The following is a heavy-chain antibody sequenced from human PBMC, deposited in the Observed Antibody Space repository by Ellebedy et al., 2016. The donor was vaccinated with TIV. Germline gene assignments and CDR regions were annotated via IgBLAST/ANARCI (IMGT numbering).Heavy chain of an antibody. J-gene: IGHJ4*02. V-gene: IGHV1-69*13. CDR3: ARVKGYCSTASCLYFDY. CDR1: GGTFSNYA. Sequence: AASVKVSCKASGGTFSNYAISWVRQAPGQGLEWMGGIIPIFGTAKFAQKFQGRVTLTADESTITAYMELSSLKSEDTAVYYGARVKGYCSTASCLYFDYWGQGTLVTVSS. D-gene: IGHD2-2*01. CDR2: IIPIFGTA.